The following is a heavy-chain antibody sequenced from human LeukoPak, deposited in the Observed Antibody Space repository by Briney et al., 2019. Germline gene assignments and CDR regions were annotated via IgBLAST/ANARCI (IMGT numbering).Heavy chain of an antibody. J-gene: IGHJ6*03. CDR3: AREHYFYHMDG. Sequence: GGSLRLSCAASGFTFTNYAMSWVRQAPGKGLEWVANVNRGGTEKYYVDSVKSRFTISRDNAENSLYLQMNSLRAEDTAVYYCAREHYFYHMDGWGEGTTVTVSS. CDR1: GFTFTNYA. CDR2: VNRGGTEK. V-gene: IGHV3-7*01.